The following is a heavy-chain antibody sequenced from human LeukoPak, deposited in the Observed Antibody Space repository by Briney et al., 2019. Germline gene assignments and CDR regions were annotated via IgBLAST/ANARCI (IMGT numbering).Heavy chain of an antibody. CDR2: IYYSGST. CDR1: GGSISSYY. Sequence: SETLSLTCTVSGGSISSYYWSWIRQPPGKGLEWIGYIYYSGSTSYNPSLKSRVTISVDTSKNQFSLKLSSVTAADTAVYYCARDQPREGFDYWGQGTLVTVSS. J-gene: IGHJ4*02. V-gene: IGHV4-59*01. CDR3: ARDQPREGFDY.